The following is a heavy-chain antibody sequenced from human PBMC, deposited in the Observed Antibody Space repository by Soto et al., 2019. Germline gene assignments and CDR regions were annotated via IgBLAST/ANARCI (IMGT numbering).Heavy chain of an antibody. CDR2: ISYDGSNK. CDR3: AKAAYSSGWYFDY. V-gene: IGHV3-30*18. J-gene: IGHJ4*02. D-gene: IGHD6-19*01. Sequence: GSLRLSCAASGXTFRSYGLHRIRQAPGKGLEWVAVISYDGSNKYYADSVKGRFTISRDNSKKTLYLQMNSLRAEDTDAYYCAKAAYSSGWYFDYWGQGTLCTVS. CDR1: GXTFRSYG.